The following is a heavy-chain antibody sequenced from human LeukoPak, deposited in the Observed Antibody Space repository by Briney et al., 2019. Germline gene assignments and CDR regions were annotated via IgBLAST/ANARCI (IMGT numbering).Heavy chain of an antibody. D-gene: IGHD3/OR15-3a*01. CDR2: INPNSGGT. V-gene: IGHV1-2*02. Sequence: ASVKVSCKASGYTFTGYYMNWVRQAPGQGLEWMGLINPNSGGTNYAQKFQGRVTMTRDMSISTAYMELSSLRSDDTAVYYCARERRTGNWFDPWGQGTLVTVSS. CDR3: ARERRTGNWFDP. J-gene: IGHJ5*02. CDR1: GYTFTGYY.